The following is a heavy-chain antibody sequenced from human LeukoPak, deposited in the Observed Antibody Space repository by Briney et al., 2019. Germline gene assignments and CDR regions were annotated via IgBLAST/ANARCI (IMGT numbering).Heavy chain of an antibody. CDR3: ARGTSELLLYYYYYYYGMDV. J-gene: IGHJ6*02. V-gene: IGHV1-8*01. D-gene: IGHD2-15*01. CDR1: GYTFTSYD. CDR2: MNPNSGNT. Sequence: ASVTVSCKASGYTFTSYDINWVRQATGQGLEWMGWMNPNSGNTGYAQKFQGRVTMTGNTSISTAYMELSSLRSEDTAVYYCARGTSELLLYYYYYYYGMDVWGQGTTVTVSS.